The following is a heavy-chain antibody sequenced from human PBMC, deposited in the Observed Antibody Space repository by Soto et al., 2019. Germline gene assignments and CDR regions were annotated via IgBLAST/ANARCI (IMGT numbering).Heavy chain of an antibody. CDR2: IKQDGDEK. Sequence: VQLVESGGGLVQPGGSLRLSCGASGFTFSSYWMSWVRQAPGKGLEWVANIKQDGDEKYYVDSGRGRFTISRDNAKNSLDLQMNSLRAEDTAVYYCARVYCSDASCYAPDDAFDFWGQGTMVSVSS. V-gene: IGHV3-7*01. CDR3: ARVYCSDASCYAPDDAFDF. CDR1: GFTFSSYW. D-gene: IGHD2-15*01. J-gene: IGHJ3*01.